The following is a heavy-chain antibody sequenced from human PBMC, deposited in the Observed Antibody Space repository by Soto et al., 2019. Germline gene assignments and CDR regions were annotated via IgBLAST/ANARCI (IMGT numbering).Heavy chain of an antibody. CDR2: ISAYNGNT. V-gene: IGHV1-18*01. D-gene: IGHD3-10*02. Sequence: ASVKVSCKASGYTFTSYGISWVRQAPGQGLEWMGWISAYNGNTNYAQKLQGRVTMTTDTSTSTAYMELRSLRSDDTAVYYCARDRGYYVQYAVDWFDTWGQGTLVTVSS. J-gene: IGHJ5*02. CDR3: ARDRGYYVQYAVDWFDT. CDR1: GYTFTSYG.